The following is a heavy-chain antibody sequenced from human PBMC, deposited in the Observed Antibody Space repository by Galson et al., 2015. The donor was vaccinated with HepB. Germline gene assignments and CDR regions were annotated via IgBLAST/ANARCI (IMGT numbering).Heavy chain of an antibody. CDR3: TRAAAGRTATTTLA. V-gene: IGHV3-30-3*01. CDR1: GFDFNDSS. CDR2: VSFDGRNT. J-gene: IGHJ5*02. D-gene: IGHD4-17*01. Sequence: SLRLSCAASGFDFNDSSIHWVRQSPGKGLEWVAGVSFDGRNTYYADSVKGRFIISRDSSKKTVYLQMNSLRSKDTAVYYCTRAAAGRTATTTLAWGQGLLVTVSS.